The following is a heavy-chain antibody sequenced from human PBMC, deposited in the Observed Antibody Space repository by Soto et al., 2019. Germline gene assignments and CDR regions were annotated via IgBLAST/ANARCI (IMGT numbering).Heavy chain of an antibody. J-gene: IGHJ4*02. Sequence: SETLSLTCTVSSGSITSVNSYWSWIRQFPGRGLEWIGYIYYSGSSYYNPSLKGRVTISEDTSKKQFSLQLNSVTAADTAVYYCARGISGWSSVRLDDWGQGTLVTVSS. CDR2: IYYSGSS. CDR3: ARGISGWSSVRLDD. V-gene: IGHV4-31*03. D-gene: IGHD6-19*01. CDR1: SGSITSVNSY.